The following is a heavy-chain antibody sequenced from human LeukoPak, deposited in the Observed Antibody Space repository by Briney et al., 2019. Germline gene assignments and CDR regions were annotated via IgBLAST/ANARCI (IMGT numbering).Heavy chain of an antibody. CDR3: ARDRPYGGLNGFDY. J-gene: IGHJ4*02. CDR2: LHTNYNT. V-gene: IGHV3-53*01. D-gene: IGHD4/OR15-4a*01. CDR1: GFSVNNDY. Sequence: SGGSLRLACLASGFSVNNDYISWVRQAPGKGLEWVSVLHTNYNTYYADSVKGRFTISRDNSKNTLYLQMNSLRVEDTAVYYCARDRPYGGLNGFDYWGQGTLVTVSS.